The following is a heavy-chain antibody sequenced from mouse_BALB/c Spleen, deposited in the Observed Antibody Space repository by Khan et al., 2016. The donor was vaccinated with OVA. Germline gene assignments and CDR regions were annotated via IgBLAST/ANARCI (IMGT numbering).Heavy chain of an antibody. J-gene: IGHJ4*01. Sequence: QVQLQQPGAELVQPGASVKLSCKTSGYTFTRFWMHWMKLGPGQGFEWIGEINPNNGDTNYNEKFKRKATLTVDKSSSSAYMQLSSLTSEDSAVYYCTIGNYPYYTMDYWGQGTSVTVSS. CDR2: INPNNGDT. CDR3: TIGNYPYYTMDY. CDR1: GYTFTRFW. V-gene: IGHV1S81*02. D-gene: IGHD2-1*01.